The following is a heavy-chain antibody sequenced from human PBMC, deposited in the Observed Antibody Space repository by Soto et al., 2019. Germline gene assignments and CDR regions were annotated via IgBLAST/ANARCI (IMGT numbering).Heavy chain of an antibody. CDR2: ILKDGKSK. D-gene: IGHD2-15*01. J-gene: IGHJ5*02. CDR3: AKTGCNGGSCFSWFDP. CDR1: GFILSDFA. Sequence: QVPLVESGGGVVQPGGSLRLSCAASGFILSDFAMHWVRQAPGRGLEWVAVILKDGKSKYYADSVRGRFTISSDTSKDTIFLQLTSLRLDDSAVYYCAKTGCNGGSCFSWFDPWGQGTPVTVSS. V-gene: IGHV3-30*04.